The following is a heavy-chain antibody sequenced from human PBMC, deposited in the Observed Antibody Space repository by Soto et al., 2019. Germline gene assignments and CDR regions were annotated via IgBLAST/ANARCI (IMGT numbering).Heavy chain of an antibody. CDR2: INPNSGGT. D-gene: IGHD5-18*01. CDR1: GYTFTGYY. V-gene: IGHV1-2*04. CDR3: ARDVDTAMGHNWFDP. Sequence: ASVKVSCKASGYTFTGYYMHWVRQAPGQGLEWMGWINPNSGGTNYAQKFQGWVTMTRDTSISTAYMELGRLRSDDTAVYYCARDVDTAMGHNWFDPWGQGTLVTVSS. J-gene: IGHJ5*02.